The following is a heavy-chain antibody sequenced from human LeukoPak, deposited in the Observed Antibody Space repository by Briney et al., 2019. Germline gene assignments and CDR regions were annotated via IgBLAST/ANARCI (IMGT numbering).Heavy chain of an antibody. CDR2: ISAYNGNT. J-gene: IGHJ6*03. V-gene: IGHV1-18*01. CDR1: GYTFTSYD. D-gene: IGHD4-11*01. Sequence: ASVRVSCKASGYTFTSYDISWVRQAPGQGLEWMGWISAYNGNTNYAQKLQGRVTMTTDTSTSTAYMELRSLRSDDTAVYYCARATTVTTPYYYYYMDVWGKGTTVTVSS. CDR3: ARATTVTTPYYYYYMDV.